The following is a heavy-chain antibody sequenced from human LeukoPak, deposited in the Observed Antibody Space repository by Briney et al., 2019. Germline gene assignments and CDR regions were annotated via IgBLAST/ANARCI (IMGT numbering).Heavy chain of an antibody. V-gene: IGHV3-64*01. D-gene: IGHD6-13*01. J-gene: IGHJ5*02. Sequence: GGSLRLSCAASGFTFSSYAMHWVRQAPGKGLEYVSGISSNGGSTYYANSVKGRFTISRDNSKNTLYLQMNSLRAEDTAVYYCAREITSSSWYAGWFDPWGQGTLVTVSS. CDR1: GFTFSSYA. CDR3: AREITSSSWYAGWFDP. CDR2: ISSNGGST.